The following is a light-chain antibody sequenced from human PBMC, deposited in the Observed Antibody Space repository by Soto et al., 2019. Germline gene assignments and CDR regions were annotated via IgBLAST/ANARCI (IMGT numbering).Light chain of an antibody. Sequence: EIVLTQSPGTLSLSPGERATLSCSASQIVGGDTLAWFQQRPGQAPRLVIYGASNRAAGIPDRFSGSGSGTDFTLTVSRLEPEDFAMYYCQQYHWAPDTFGQGTKVDI. V-gene: IGKV3-20*01. CDR2: GAS. CDR1: QIVGGDT. CDR3: QQYHWAPDT. J-gene: IGKJ1*01.